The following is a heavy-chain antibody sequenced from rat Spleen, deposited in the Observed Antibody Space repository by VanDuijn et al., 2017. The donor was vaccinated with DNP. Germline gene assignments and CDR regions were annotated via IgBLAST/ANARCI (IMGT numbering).Heavy chain of an antibody. Sequence: EVQLLESGGGSVQPGRSLKLSCVASGFTFSDYYMAWVRQAPTKGLEWVAYITYDGGSTAYGDSVKGRFTVSRDNAKNTLYLQMNSLRSEDMATYYCTRLPISYGLLLLDYWGQGVMVTVSS. CDR1: GFTFSDYY. CDR3: TRLPISYGLLLLDY. D-gene: IGHD1-6*01. CDR2: ITYDGGST. V-gene: IGHV5-22*01. J-gene: IGHJ2*01.